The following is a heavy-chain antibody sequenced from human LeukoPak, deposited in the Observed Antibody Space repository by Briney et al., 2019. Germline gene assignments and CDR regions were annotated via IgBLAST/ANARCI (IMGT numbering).Heavy chain of an antibody. CDR1: GGSISSYY. CDR3: ARGYCSGGSCYTLTTIDY. CDR2: IYHSGST. D-gene: IGHD2-15*01. J-gene: IGHJ4*02. V-gene: IGHV4-59*08. Sequence: PSETLSLTCTVSGGSISSYYWSWIRQPPGKGLEWIGSIYHSGSTYYNPSLKSRVTISVDTSKNQFSLKLSSVTAADTAVYYCARGYCSGGSCYTLTTIDYWGQGTLVTVSS.